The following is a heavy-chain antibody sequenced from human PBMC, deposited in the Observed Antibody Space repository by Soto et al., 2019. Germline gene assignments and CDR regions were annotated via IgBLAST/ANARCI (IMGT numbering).Heavy chain of an antibody. CDR1: GFTFSSYS. J-gene: IGHJ4*02. CDR2: ISSSSSYI. D-gene: IGHD5-18*01. V-gene: IGHV3-21*01. CDR3: ARGDVDTAMGIDY. Sequence: GGSLRLSCAASGFTFSSYSMNWVRQAPGKGLEWVSSISSSSSYIYYADSVKGRFTISRDNAKNSLYLQMNSLRAEDTAVYYCARGDVDTAMGIDYWGQGTLVTVSS.